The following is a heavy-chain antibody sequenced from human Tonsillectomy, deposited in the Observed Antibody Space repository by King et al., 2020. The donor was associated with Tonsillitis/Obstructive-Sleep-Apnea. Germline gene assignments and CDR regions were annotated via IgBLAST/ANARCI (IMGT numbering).Heavy chain of an antibody. CDR3: ARDSCTAVAGCYWFDP. CDR2: INPNSGGT. Sequence: VQLVESGAEVKKPGASVKVSCKASGYTFTGYYMHWVRQAPGQGLEWMGWINPNSGGTNYAQKFQGRVTMTRDTSISTAYMELSRLRSDDTAVYYCARDSCTAVAGCYWFDPWGQGTLVTVSS. V-gene: IGHV1-2*02. J-gene: IGHJ5*02. CDR1: GYTFTGYY. D-gene: IGHD6-19*01.